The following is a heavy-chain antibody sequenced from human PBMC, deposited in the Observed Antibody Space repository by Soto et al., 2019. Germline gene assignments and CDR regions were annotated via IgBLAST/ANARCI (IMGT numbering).Heavy chain of an antibody. V-gene: IGHV3-23*01. Sequence: EVQLLESGGGLVQPGASLRLSCAASGFTFSSYAMSWVRQAPGKGLEWVSVISGSDDSTYYADSVKGRFTISRDNSKNTLYLQMNSLGAEDTAVYYCAKRSSSSTFDYWGQGTLVTVSS. CDR1: GFTFSSYA. J-gene: IGHJ4*02. CDR3: AKRSSSSTFDY. CDR2: ISGSDDST. D-gene: IGHD6-6*01.